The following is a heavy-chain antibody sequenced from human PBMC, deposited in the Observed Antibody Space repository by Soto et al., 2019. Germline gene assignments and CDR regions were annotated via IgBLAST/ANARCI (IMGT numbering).Heavy chain of an antibody. Sequence: GGSLRLSCAASGFTFSSYSMNWVRQAPGKGLEWVSYISSSSSTIYYADSVKGRFTISRDNAKNSLYLQMNSLRAEDTAVYYCARGLLYYYGSGSYYYFDYWGQGTLVTVSS. CDR2: ISSSSSTI. CDR3: ARGLLYYYGSGSYYYFDY. CDR1: GFTFSSYS. D-gene: IGHD3-10*01. J-gene: IGHJ4*02. V-gene: IGHV3-48*04.